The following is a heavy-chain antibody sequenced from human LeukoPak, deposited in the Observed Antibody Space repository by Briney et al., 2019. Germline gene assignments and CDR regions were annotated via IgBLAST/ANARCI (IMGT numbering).Heavy chain of an antibody. CDR3: TTGDIVVVPAHDAFDI. D-gene: IGHD2-2*01. CDR1: GFTFSNAW. CDR2: IKSKTDGGTT. V-gene: IGHV3-15*01. J-gene: IGHJ3*02. Sequence: PGGSLRLSCAASGFTFSNAWMSWVRQAPGKGLEWVGRIKSKTDGGTTDYAAPVKGRFTISRDDSKNTLYLQMNSLKTEDTAVYYCTTGDIVVVPAHDAFDIWGQGTMVTVSS.